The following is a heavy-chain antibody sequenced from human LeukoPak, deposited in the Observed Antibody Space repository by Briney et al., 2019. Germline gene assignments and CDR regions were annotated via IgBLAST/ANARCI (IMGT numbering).Heavy chain of an antibody. Sequence: PSETLSLTCAVYGGSFSGYYWSWIRQPPGKGLEGIGEINHSGSTNYNPSLKSRVTISVNTSKNQFSLKLSSVTPADTAVYYCAREETYYYGSGSPSLYWGQGTLVTVSS. J-gene: IGHJ4*02. D-gene: IGHD3-10*01. CDR2: INHSGST. CDR1: GGSFSGYY. CDR3: AREETYYYGSGSPSLY. V-gene: IGHV4-34*01.